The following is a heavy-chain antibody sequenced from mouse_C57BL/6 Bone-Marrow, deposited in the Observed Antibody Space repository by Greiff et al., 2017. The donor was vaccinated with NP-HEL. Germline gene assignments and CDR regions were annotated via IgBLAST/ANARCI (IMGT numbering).Heavy chain of an antibody. J-gene: IGHJ3*01. V-gene: IGHV1-9*01. CDR3: ARNYYTFAY. D-gene: IGHD2-12*01. Sequence: QVQLQQSGAELMKPGASVKLSCKATGYTFTGYWIEWVKQRPGHGLEWIGEILPGSGSTKYTETFTGKATFTADPSSNTAYMQLSGLTTDDSRIYYCARNYYTFAYWGQGTLVTVSA. CDR1: GYTFTGYW. CDR2: ILPGSGST.